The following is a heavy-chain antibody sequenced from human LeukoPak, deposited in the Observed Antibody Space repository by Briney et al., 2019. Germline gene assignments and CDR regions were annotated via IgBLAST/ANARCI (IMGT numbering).Heavy chain of an antibody. J-gene: IGHJ5*02. CDR2: ISAYNGNT. V-gene: IGHV1-18*01. D-gene: IGHD2-15*01. CDR3: ARSAIVVVVAATLASWFDP. Sequence: VASVKVSCKASGYTFTSYGISWVRQAPGQGLEWMGWISAYNGNTNYAQKLQGRVTMTTDTSTSTAYMELRSLRSDDTAVYYCARSAIVVVVAATLASWFDPWGQGTLVTVSS. CDR1: GYTFTSYG.